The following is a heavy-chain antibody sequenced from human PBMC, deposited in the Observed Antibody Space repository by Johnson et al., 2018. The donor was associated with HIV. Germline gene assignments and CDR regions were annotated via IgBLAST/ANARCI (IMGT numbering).Heavy chain of an antibody. V-gene: IGHV3-30-3*01. CDR1: GFSFSDSA. CDR3: ARDRRYYGSGSYGGAFDV. CDR2: ISFDGSTI. Sequence: QMMLVESGGGVVQPGRSLRLSCAASGFSFSDSAMHWVRQAPGKGLEWVAVISFDGSTIYYANSVEGRFTISRDNSRDTLYLQMNSLRAEDTALYYCARDRRYYGSGSYGGAFDVWGQGTVVTVSS. D-gene: IGHD3-10*01. J-gene: IGHJ3*01.